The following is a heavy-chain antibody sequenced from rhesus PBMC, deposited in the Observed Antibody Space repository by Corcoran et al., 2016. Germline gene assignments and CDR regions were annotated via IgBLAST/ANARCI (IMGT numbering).Heavy chain of an antibody. CDR2: ISPYNGNK. CDR3: TRGAAAGTHLDY. D-gene: IGHD6-31*01. CDR1: GYTFTSYY. V-gene: IGHV1-1*01. J-gene: IGHJ4*01. Sequence: QVQLVQSGAEIKQPGASVKLSCKASGYTFTSYYMHWVRQAPGQGLEWLGLISPYNGNKGYEKNFQGRVTITTDTSTSTGYMELSSLRSEDTAVYYCTRGAAAGTHLDYWGQGVLVTVSS.